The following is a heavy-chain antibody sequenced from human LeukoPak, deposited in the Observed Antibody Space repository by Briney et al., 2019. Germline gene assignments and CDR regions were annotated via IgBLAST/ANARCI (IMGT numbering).Heavy chain of an antibody. CDR2: ISSSSSYI. CDR1: GFTFSSYS. V-gene: IGHV3-21*01. CDR3: ASSGTKLNWFDP. Sequence: GGSLRLSCAASGFTFSSYSMNWVREAPGKGLEWVSSISSSSSYIYYADSVKGRFTISRDNAKNSLYLPMNSVRDEDTAVYYCASSGTKLNWFDPWGQGTLVTVSS. J-gene: IGHJ5*02. D-gene: IGHD1-7*01.